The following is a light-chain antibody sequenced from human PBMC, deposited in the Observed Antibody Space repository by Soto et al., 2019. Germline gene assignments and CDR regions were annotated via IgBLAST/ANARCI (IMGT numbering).Light chain of an antibody. CDR2: LNSDGRH. J-gene: IGLJ3*02. CDR3: QTWGTGFWV. Sequence: QLVLTQSPSASASLGASVELTCTLSSGHSSYAIAWHQQQPERGPRYLMKLNSDGRHSKGDGIPDRFSGSSSGAERYLTISSLQSEDEADYYCQTWGTGFWVFGGGTKLTVL. CDR1: SGHSSYA. V-gene: IGLV4-69*01.